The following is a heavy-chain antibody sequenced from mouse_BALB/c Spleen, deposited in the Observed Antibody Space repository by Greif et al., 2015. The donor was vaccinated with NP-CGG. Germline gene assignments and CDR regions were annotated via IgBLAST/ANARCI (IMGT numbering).Heavy chain of an antibody. CDR1: GYTFTSYW. CDR2: INPSTGYT. Sequence: VMLVESGAELAKPGASVKMSCKASGYTFTSYWMHWVKQRPGQGLEWIGYINPSTGYTEYNQKFKDKATLTADKSSSTAYMQLSSLTSEDSAVYYCARYYYAMDYWGQGTSVTVSS. J-gene: IGHJ4*01. V-gene: IGHV1-7*01. CDR3: ARYYYAMDY.